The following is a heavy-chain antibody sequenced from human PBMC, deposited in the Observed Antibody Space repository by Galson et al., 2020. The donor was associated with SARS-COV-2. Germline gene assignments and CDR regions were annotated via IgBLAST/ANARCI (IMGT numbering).Heavy chain of an antibody. CDR3: EKIPVLWFGVDYYYGMDV. CDR1: GFTFSSYG. CDR2: ISYDGSNK. V-gene: IGHV3-30*18. D-gene: IGHD3-10*01. J-gene: IGHJ6*02. Sequence: TGGSPRLSCAASGFTFSSYGMHWVRQAPGKGLEWVAVISYDGSNKYYADSVKGRFTISRDNSKNTLYLQMNSLRAEDTAVYYCEKIPVLWFGVDYYYGMDVWGQGTTVTVSS.